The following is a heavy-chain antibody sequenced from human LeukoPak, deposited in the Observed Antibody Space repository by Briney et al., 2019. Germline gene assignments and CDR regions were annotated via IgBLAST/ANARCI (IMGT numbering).Heavy chain of an antibody. V-gene: IGHV4-34*01. CDR1: GGSFSGYY. J-gene: IGHJ4*02. D-gene: IGHD5-24*01. Sequence: SETLSLTCVVYGGSFSGYYWSWIRQPPGKGLEWIGEINHSGSTNYNPSLKSRVTISVDTSKNQFSLKLSSVTAADTAVYYCARTGRLQYYDYWGQGTLVTVSS. CDR3: ARTGRLQYYDY. CDR2: INHSGST.